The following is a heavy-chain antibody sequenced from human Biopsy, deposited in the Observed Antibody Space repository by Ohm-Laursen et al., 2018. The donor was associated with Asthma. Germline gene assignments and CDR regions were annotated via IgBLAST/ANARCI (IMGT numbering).Heavy chain of an antibody. D-gene: IGHD5-18*01. V-gene: IGHV4-31*01. CDR2: IYYSGET. CDR1: GASITTSPSY. J-gene: IGHJ4*02. CDR3: ARNLPGCTYGPFED. Sequence: SDTLSLTCPVSGASITTSPSYWSWLRLLPGKGLEWVGCIYYSGETFFNPSLKNPLFMSLDSSKNQFSLKMTSVTVADTAVYFCARNLPGCTYGPFEDWGQGTLVTVSS.